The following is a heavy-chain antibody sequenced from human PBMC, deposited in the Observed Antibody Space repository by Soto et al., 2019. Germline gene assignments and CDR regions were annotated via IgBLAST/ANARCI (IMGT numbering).Heavy chain of an antibody. D-gene: IGHD3-3*01. CDR1: GGTFSSYT. CDR3: ARNEGSFWSSYSYFDY. Sequence: QVQLVQSGAEVKKPGSSVKVSCKASGGTFSSYTISWVRQAPGQGLEWMGRIIPILGIANYAQKFQGRVTITADKSTSTAYMELSSLRSEDTAVYYCARNEGSFWSSYSYFDYWGQGTLVTVSS. CDR2: IIPILGIA. V-gene: IGHV1-69*02. J-gene: IGHJ4*02.